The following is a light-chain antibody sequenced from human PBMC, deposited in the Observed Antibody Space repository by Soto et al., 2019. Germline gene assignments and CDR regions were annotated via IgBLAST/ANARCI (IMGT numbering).Light chain of an antibody. CDR2: GAS. J-gene: IGKJ1*01. CDR3: QQYGSSPWT. V-gene: IGKV3-20*01. Sequence: EIVLTQSPGTLSLSPGERATLSCRASQSVSSSFLAWYQQKPGQAPRLLICGASSRATGIPDRFSGSGSGTDFTLTISRLEPEDFAVYYCQQYGSSPWTFGQGTKVEFK. CDR1: QSVSSSF.